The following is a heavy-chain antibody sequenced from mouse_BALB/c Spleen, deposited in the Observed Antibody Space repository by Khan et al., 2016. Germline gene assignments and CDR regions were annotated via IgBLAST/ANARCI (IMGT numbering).Heavy chain of an antibody. CDR2: ISYSGST. V-gene: IGHV3-2*02. Sequence: EVQLQESGPGLVKPSQSLSLTCTVTGYSITSDYAWNWIRQFPGNKLEWMGYISYSGSTSYNPSFKSRISITRDTSKNQFFLQLNSVTTEDTATYYCARDYYSRGYIDYWGQGTTLTVSS. J-gene: IGHJ2*01. CDR3: ARDYYSRGYIDY. CDR1: GYSITSDYA. D-gene: IGHD1-1*01.